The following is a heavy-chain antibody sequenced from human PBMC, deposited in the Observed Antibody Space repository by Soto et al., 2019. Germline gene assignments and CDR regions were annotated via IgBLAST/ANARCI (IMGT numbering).Heavy chain of an antibody. CDR1: GGSISSYY. Sequence: PSETLSLTCTVSGGSISSYYWSWIRQPPGKGLEWIGYIYYSGSTNYNPSLKSRVTISVDTSKNQFSLKLSSVTAADTAVYYCARGDYDFWSSYEPHKYNWFDPWGQGTLVTVSS. CDR3: ARGDYDFWSSYEPHKYNWFDP. CDR2: IYYSGST. D-gene: IGHD3-3*01. J-gene: IGHJ5*02. V-gene: IGHV4-59*01.